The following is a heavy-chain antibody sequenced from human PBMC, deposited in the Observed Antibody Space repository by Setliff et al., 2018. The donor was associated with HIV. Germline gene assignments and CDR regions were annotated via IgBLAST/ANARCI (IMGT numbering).Heavy chain of an antibody. CDR2: INPKSGAT. V-gene: IGHV1-2*02. CDR3: ARRAEDLAINPPSFDYYFDY. CDR1: GYRFTDFY. Sequence: ASMKVSCKTFGYRFTDFYVNWVRQAPGQGLEWMGWINPKSGATKNAQKFQGRVTMTRDTSISTVYMELSSLRSDDTALYFCARRAEDLAINPPSFDYYFDYWGQGTPVTVSS. J-gene: IGHJ4*02. D-gene: IGHD3-9*01.